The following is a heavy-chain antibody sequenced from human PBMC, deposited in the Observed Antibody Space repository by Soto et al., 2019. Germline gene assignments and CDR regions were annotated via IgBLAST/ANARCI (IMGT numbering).Heavy chain of an antibody. CDR1: KFSLSNYW. CDR3: ARDDRGYSVSGSDYDWAYAFDV. Sequence: GSLRLSCAASKFSLSNYWMSWVRHAPEKGLEWVATIKQDGFEKYYMDSVRGRFTISRDNGKNSLYLQMNSLRAGDTAVYYGARDDRGYSVSGSDYDWAYAFDVRAQGTVVPVS. V-gene: IGHV3-7*01. D-gene: IGHD3-10*01. CDR2: IKQDGFEK. J-gene: IGHJ3*01.